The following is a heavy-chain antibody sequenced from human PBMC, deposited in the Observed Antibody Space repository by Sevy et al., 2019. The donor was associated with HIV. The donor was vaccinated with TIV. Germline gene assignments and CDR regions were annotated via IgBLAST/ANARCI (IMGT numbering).Heavy chain of an antibody. CDR1: GGSISSSSYY. Sequence: SETLSLTCTVSGGSISSSSYYWGWIRQPPGKGLEWIGSIYYSGSTYYNPSLKSRVTISVDTSNNQFSLKLSSVTAADTAVYYCASLLWFGELSPNYNWFDPWGQGTLVTVSS. J-gene: IGHJ5*02. CDR2: IYYSGST. CDR3: ASLLWFGELSPNYNWFDP. V-gene: IGHV4-39*01. D-gene: IGHD3-10*01.